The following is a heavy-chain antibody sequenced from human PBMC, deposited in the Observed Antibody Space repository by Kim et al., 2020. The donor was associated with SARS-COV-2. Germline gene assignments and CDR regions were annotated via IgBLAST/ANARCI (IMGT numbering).Heavy chain of an antibody. Sequence: GGSLRLSCAASGFTFSNYSMNWVRQAPGKGLEWVSYISSSSGNIYYADSVMGRFTISRDNAKNSLYLQMNSLRDEDTAVYYCASGCDVLRWFGELDYLG. V-gene: IGHV3-48*02. D-gene: IGHD3-10*01. CDR2: ISSSSGNI. J-gene: IGHJ4*01. CDR3: ASGCDVLRWFGELDY. CDR1: GFTFSNYS.